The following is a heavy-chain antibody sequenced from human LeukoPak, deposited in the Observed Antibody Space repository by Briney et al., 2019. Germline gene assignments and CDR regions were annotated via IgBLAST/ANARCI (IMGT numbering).Heavy chain of an antibody. D-gene: IGHD3-22*01. CDR1: GGSMSPYY. V-gene: IGHV4-59*01. CDR3: ARGVSAYYYDSSGYYFDY. Sequence: SETLSLTCTVSGGSMSPYYWSWIRQPPGKGLEWIAYIFHNGKTNYNPSLKSRVTISVGTSKNQFSLKLSSVTAADTAVYYCARGVSAYYYDSSGYYFDYWGQGTLVTVSS. CDR2: IFHNGKT. J-gene: IGHJ4*02.